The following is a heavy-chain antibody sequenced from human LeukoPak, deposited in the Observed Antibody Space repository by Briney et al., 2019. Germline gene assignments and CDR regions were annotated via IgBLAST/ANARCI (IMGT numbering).Heavy chain of an antibody. Sequence: SEPLSLTCTVSGGSMSSYYWTWIRQSAEKGLEWIGRMYASGTSNYNPSLKSRVAISVDTSKNQFSLKLSSVTAADTAVYYCARGKSKFDSWGQGTLVTVSS. CDR3: ARGKSKFDS. CDR1: GGSMSSYY. V-gene: IGHV4-4*07. CDR2: MYASGTS. J-gene: IGHJ4*02.